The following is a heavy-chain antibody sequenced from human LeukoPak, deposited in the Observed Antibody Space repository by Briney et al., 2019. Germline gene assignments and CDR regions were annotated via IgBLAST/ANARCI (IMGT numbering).Heavy chain of an antibody. CDR1: EYSFTSYW. V-gene: IGHV5-51*01. J-gene: IGHJ5*02. CDR2: IYPGDSDT. D-gene: IGHD6-19*01. Sequence: GESLKISCKGSEYSFTSYWIGWVRQMPGKGRGWMGVIYPGDSDTKHSPSFQGQVTISADKSISTAYLQWSSLKASDTAMYYCARADSSGWFDPWGQGTLVTVS. CDR3: ARADSSGWFDP.